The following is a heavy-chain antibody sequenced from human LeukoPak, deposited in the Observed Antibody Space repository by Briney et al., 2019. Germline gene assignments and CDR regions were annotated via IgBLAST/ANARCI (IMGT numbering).Heavy chain of an antibody. D-gene: IGHD3-9*01. Sequence: SVKVSCKASGGTFSSYTISWVRQAPGQGLEWMGRIIPRLDIANSAQSFQGRVTITADKSTSTAYMELSSLRSDDTAVYYCAREWYDILTGYQGFQLDYWGQGSLVTVSS. CDR1: GGTFSSYT. CDR3: AREWYDILTGYQGFQLDY. J-gene: IGHJ4*02. V-gene: IGHV1-69*04. CDR2: IIPRLDIA.